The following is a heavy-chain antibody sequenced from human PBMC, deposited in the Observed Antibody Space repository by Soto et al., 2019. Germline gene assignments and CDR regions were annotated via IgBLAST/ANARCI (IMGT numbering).Heavy chain of an antibody. D-gene: IGHD3-10*01. V-gene: IGHV1-46*01. CDR1: GYTFTTYN. J-gene: IGHJ4*02. Sequence: QVQLVQSGAEVRKPGASVKVSCKPSGYTFTTYNMHWVRQAPGQGLEWMGVINPSVGSTSYAQKFQXRVTMTRDTSTSTVYMELSSLRSEDTAVYYCARAGPGYFDYWGQGTLXTXXS. CDR2: INPSVGST. CDR3: ARAGPGYFDY.